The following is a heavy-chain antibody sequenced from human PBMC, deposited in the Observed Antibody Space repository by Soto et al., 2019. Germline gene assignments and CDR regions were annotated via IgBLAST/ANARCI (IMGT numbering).Heavy chain of an antibody. CDR3: ARPQLWLGQLEY. V-gene: IGHV3-30-3*01. D-gene: IGHD3-10*01. Sequence: QVQLVESGGGVVQPGRSLRLSCAVSGFTFSSYPMHWVRQAPGKGLEWVAVISYDGSKKYYADSVKGRFTISRDTSKSTLYLQMDSLRVEDTAVYYCARPQLWLGQLEYWGQGTLVTVSS. CDR1: GFTFSSYP. CDR2: ISYDGSKK. J-gene: IGHJ4*02.